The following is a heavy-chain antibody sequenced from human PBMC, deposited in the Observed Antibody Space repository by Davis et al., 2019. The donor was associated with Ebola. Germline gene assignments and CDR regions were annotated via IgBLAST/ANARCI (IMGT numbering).Heavy chain of an antibody. V-gene: IGHV3-48*02. CDR2: ISRSSDTI. J-gene: IGHJ4*02. CDR1: GFTFSSYS. Sequence: GESLKISCAASGFTFSSYSMSWVRQAPGKGLEWVSYISRSSDTIYYADSVRGRFTISRDNAKKSLYLQMNSLRDEDTAVYYCAVHNGDWLQLDYWGQGTLVTVSS. CDR3: AVHNGDWLQLDY. D-gene: IGHD3-9*01.